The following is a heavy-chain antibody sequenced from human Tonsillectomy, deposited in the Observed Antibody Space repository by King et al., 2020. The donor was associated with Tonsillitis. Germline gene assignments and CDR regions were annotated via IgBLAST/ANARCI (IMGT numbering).Heavy chain of an antibody. Sequence: QLVQSGGGLVQPGGSLRLSCAASGFTVSSNYMSWVRQAPGKGLEWVSVIYSGGTTYYADSVTGRFTISRDNSKNTLYLQMNSLRAEDTAVYYCARADQYYVILTGYYRAAAFDIWGQGTMVTVSS. V-gene: IGHV3-66*01. CDR1: GFTVSSNY. CDR3: ARADQYYVILTGYYRAAAFDI. CDR2: IYSGGTT. J-gene: IGHJ3*02. D-gene: IGHD3-9*01.